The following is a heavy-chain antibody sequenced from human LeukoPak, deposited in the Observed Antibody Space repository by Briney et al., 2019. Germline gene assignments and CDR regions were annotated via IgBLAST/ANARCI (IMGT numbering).Heavy chain of an antibody. CDR1: GFTFSSYA. J-gene: IGHJ5*02. D-gene: IGHD3-10*01. Sequence: PGGSLRLSCAASGFTFSSYAMHWVRQAPGKGLEWVAVISYDGSNKYYADSVKGRFTISRDNSKNTLYLQMNSLRAEDTAVYYCARGRMSGITMVRGARNWFDPWGQGTLVTVSS. CDR3: ARGRMSGITMVRGARNWFDP. CDR2: ISYDGSNK. V-gene: IGHV3-30*04.